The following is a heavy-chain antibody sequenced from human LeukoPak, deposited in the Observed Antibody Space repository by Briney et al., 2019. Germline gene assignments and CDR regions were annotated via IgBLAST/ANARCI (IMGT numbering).Heavy chain of an antibody. CDR3: ARAVIPVAVKPAFDY. Sequence: ASVKVSCKASGYSFTSYGFSWVRQAPGQGLEWMGWISPYNGNTNYAQKLQGGVTMTSDTSTSTAYMELRSLRSDDTAVYYCARAVIPVAVKPAFDYWGQGTLVTVSS. CDR2: ISPYNGNT. D-gene: IGHD6-13*01. CDR1: GYSFTSYG. J-gene: IGHJ4*02. V-gene: IGHV1-18*01.